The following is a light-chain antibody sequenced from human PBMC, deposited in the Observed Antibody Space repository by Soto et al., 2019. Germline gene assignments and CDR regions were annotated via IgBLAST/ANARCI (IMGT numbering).Light chain of an antibody. CDR3: QQYNSYSWT. CDR2: EAS. CDR1: QSINNY. J-gene: IGKJ1*01. Sequence: DIQMTQSPSTRSASVVDRVTITCRASQSINNYLAWYQQKPGKAPNLLIYEASSLESGVPSRFGGSGYGTEFTLTISSLQTDDFATYYCQQYNSYSWTFGQGTKVDIK. V-gene: IGKV1-5*03.